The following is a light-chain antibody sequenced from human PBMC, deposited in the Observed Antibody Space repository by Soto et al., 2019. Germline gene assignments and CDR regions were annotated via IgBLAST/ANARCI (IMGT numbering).Light chain of an antibody. V-gene: IGLV1-47*01. CDR3: AAWDDSLRALV. J-gene: IGLJ2*01. CDR2: RNN. CDR1: SSNIGSNY. Sequence: QSVLTQPPSTSGTPGQRVTISCSGSSSNIGSNYVYWYQQLPGTAPKLLIYRNNQRPSGVPDRFSGSKSGTSASLAISGLRSGDEADYFCAAWDDSLRALVFGGGTKLTVL.